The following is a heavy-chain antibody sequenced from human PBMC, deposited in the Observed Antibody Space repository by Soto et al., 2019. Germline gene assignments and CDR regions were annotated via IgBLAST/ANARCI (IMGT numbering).Heavy chain of an antibody. Sequence: GGSLRLSCAASGFTFSSYWISWVRQAPGKGLEWVANIKQDGSEKYYVDSVKGRFTISRDNAKNSLYLQMNSLRAEDTAVYYCARVSGTVTTNYYYYGMDVWGQGTTVTVSS. CDR3: ARVSGTVTTNYYYYGMDV. CDR1: GFTFSSYW. CDR2: IKQDGSEK. D-gene: IGHD4-17*01. J-gene: IGHJ6*02. V-gene: IGHV3-7*03.